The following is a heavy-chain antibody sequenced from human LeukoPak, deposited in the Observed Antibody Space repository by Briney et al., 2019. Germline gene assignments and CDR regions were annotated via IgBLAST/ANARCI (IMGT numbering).Heavy chain of an antibody. CDR2: ISYDGGKT. J-gene: IGHJ3*02. Sequence: GGSLRLSCAASGFIFGGYAMHWVRQAPGKGLQWLAVISYDGGKTYYADSVEGRFTISRDNAKNSLYLQMNSLRAEDTAVYYCARVNGIAVAGHDAFDIWGQGTMVTVSS. CDR1: GFIFGGYA. V-gene: IGHV3-30-3*01. CDR3: ARVNGIAVAGHDAFDI. D-gene: IGHD6-19*01.